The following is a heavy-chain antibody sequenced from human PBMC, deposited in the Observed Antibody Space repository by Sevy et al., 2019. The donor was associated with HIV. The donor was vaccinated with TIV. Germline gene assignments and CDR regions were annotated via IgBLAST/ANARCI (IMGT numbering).Heavy chain of an antibody. V-gene: IGHV3-43D*03. J-gene: IGHJ6*02. CDR2: INWRGGST. Sequence: GGSLRLSCAASGFTFDDYAMHWVHQAPGKGLEWVSLINWRGGSTYYADSVKGRFTISRDNSKNSLYLQMNSLRAEDTALYYCTKDLGSSSWNYHGMDVWGQGTTVTVSS. D-gene: IGHD6-6*01. CDR3: TKDLGSSSWNYHGMDV. CDR1: GFTFDDYA.